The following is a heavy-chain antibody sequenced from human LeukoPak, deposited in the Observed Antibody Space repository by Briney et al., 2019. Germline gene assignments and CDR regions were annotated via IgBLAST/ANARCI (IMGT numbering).Heavy chain of an antibody. Sequence: SQTLSLTCAISGDSVSSNSVAWIWIRQSPSRGLEWLGRTYYRSKWYYDYAISVKSRMTINVDTSKNQFSLQLESVTPADTAVYYCARGRPVTTVTVGWFDPWGQGTPVTVSS. D-gene: IGHD4-17*01. CDR3: ARGRPVTTVTVGWFDP. J-gene: IGHJ5*02. CDR2: TYYRSKWYY. CDR1: GDSVSSNSVA. V-gene: IGHV6-1*01.